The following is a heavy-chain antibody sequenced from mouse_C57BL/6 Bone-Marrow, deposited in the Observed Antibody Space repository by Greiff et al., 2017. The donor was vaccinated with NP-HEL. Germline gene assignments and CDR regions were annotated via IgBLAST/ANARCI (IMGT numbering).Heavy chain of an antibody. Sequence: VQLQQSGAELVRPGASVKLSCTASGFNIKDDYMYWVKQRPEQGLEWIGWIDPENGDTEYASKFQGKATITADTSSNTAYLQLSSLTSEDTAVYYCTTRGNPYFDYWGQGTTLTVSS. CDR1: GFNIKDDY. J-gene: IGHJ2*01. CDR3: TTRGNPYFDY. CDR2: IDPENGDT. V-gene: IGHV14-4*01. D-gene: IGHD2-1*01.